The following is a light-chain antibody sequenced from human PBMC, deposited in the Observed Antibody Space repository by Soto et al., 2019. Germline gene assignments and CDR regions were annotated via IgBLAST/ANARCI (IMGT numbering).Light chain of an antibody. CDR2: EVT. CDR1: SSDVGGYNY. J-gene: IGLJ3*02. CDR3: SSDAGSDKM. V-gene: IGLV2-8*01. Sequence: QSALTQPPSASGSPGQSVTISCTGTSSDVGGYNYVSWYQQHPGKAPKLMIYEVTKRPAGVSDRFSGSKSGNTAYLTVSGLQAEDEADYYCSSDAGSDKMFGGGTQLTVL.